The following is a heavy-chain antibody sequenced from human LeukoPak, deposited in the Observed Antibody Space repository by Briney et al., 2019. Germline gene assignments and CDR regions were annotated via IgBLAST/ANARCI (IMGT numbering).Heavy chain of an antibody. D-gene: IGHD3-3*01. Sequence: PGGSLRLSCAASGFTVSSNYMSWVRQAPGKGLEWVSVIYSGGSTYYADSVKGRFTISRDNSKSTLYLQMNSLRAEDTAVYYCARAPAYYDFWSGYSRDYYGMDVWGQGTTVTVSS. CDR1: GFTVSSNY. CDR2: IYSGGST. CDR3: ARAPAYYDFWSGYSRDYYGMDV. J-gene: IGHJ6*02. V-gene: IGHV3-66*02.